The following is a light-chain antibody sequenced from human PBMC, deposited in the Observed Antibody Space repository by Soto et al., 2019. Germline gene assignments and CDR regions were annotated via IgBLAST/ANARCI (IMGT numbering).Light chain of an antibody. J-gene: IGKJ3*01. CDR3: QQCDNLPLT. CDR1: QDISNY. CDR2: DAS. Sequence: DIPMTQSPSSLSASVGDRVTITCQASQDISNYLNWYQQKPGKAPKLLMYDASNLETGVPSRFSGSGSGTDFTFTISSLQPEDIGTYYCQQCDNLPLTFGPGTKVHIK. V-gene: IGKV1-33*01.